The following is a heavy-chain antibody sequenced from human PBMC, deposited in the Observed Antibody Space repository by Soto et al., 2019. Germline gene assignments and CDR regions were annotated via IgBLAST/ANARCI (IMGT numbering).Heavy chain of an antibody. J-gene: IGHJ4*02. CDR3: ATNNRASYHFDY. CDR2: IIPLFGTT. D-gene: IGHD3-16*02. CDR1: GGTFIIYA. V-gene: IGHV1-69*13. Sequence: GASVKVSCKAFGGTFIIYAISWVRQAPGQGLEWMGGIIPLFGTTNYAPKFQGRVAITADERARTAYMDLSSLKSEDTAVYYCATNNRASYHFDYWGQGTLVTVSS.